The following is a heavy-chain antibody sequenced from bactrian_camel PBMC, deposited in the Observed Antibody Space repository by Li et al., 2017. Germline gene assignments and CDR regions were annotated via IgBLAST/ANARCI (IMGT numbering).Heavy chain of an antibody. CDR3: ATDATDWFGPIASIPRWRY. D-gene: IGHD7*01. CDR1: GNTPSRYS. Sequence: HVQLVESGGGSVQAGGSLRLSCAASGNTPSRYSMGWFRQAPGKEREGVSVISAGGVHTAYADSVKGRFTISRDNAKNTLYLQMNSLKPEDTAMYYCATDATDWFGPIASIPRWRYRGQGTQVTVS. CDR2: ISAGGVHT. V-gene: IGHV3S1*01. J-gene: IGHJ4*01.